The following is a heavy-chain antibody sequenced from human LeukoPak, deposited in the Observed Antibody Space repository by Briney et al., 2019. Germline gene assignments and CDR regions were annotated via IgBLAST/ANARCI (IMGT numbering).Heavy chain of an antibody. CDR2: IYYSGST. J-gene: IGHJ3*02. CDR1: GGSISSGDYY. Sequence: SQTLSLTCTVSGGSISSGDYYWSWIRQPPGKGLEWIGYIYYSGSTYYNPSLKSLVTISVDTSKNQFSLKLSSVTAADTAVYYCARYCMVRGVFDAFDIWGQGTMVTVSS. V-gene: IGHV4-30-4*01. CDR3: ARYCMVRGVFDAFDI. D-gene: IGHD3-10*01.